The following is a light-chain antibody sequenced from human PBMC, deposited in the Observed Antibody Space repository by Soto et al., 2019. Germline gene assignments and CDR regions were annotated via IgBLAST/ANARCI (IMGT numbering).Light chain of an antibody. J-gene: IGKJ1*01. CDR3: QQYGSSGRT. Sequence: EIVWTESPGTLSLSPGERATLSCRTSQSVSSNYLAWYQQKPGQAPRLLIYGASSRATGIPDRFSGSGSGTDFTLTISRLGPEDFAVYYCQQYGSSGRTFGQGTKVEI. CDR2: GAS. V-gene: IGKV3-20*01. CDR1: QSVSSNY.